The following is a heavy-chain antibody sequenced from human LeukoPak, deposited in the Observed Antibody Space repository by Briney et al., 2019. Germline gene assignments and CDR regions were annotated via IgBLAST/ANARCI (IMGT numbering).Heavy chain of an antibody. J-gene: IGHJ4*02. V-gene: IGHV1-2*02. CDR2: INPNSGDT. CDR3: ARANALYCSSTTCLFDC. D-gene: IGHD2-2*01. Sequence: ASVKVSCKASGYTFTGHYMRWVRQAPGQGFEWMGWINPNSGDTNYAQKLQGRVTMTRDTSISTAHMELSRLRSDDAAVYYCARANALYCSSTTCLFDCWGQGTMVTVSS. CDR1: GYTFTGHY.